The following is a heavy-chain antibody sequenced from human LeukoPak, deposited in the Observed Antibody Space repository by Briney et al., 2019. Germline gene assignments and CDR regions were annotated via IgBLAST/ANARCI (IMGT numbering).Heavy chain of an antibody. CDR1: GYSFTSYW. D-gene: IGHD6-13*01. CDR3: ARQGIVGIAAAGSDY. Sequence: GESLKISCKGSGYSFTSYWIGWVRQMPGKVLEXXXXXYHGDSDTRYSPSSQGQVTISADKSISNTYLQWSSLKASDTAMYYCARQGIVGIAAAGSDYWGQGTLVTVSS. CDR2: XYHGDSDT. J-gene: IGHJ4*02. V-gene: IGHV5-51*01.